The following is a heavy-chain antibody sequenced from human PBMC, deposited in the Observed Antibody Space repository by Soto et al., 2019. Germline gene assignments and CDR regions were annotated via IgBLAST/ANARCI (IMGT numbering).Heavy chain of an antibody. CDR3: VKDNPHAAVGPNFDY. J-gene: IGHJ4*02. D-gene: IGHD6-13*01. Sequence: WGSLRLSCSASGFTFSSYAMHWVRQAPGKGLEYVSAISSNGGSTYYADSVKGRFTISRDNSKNTLYLQMSSLRAEDTAVYYCVKDNPHAAVGPNFDYWGQGTLVTVSS. CDR1: GFTFSSYA. CDR2: ISSNGGST. V-gene: IGHV3-64D*08.